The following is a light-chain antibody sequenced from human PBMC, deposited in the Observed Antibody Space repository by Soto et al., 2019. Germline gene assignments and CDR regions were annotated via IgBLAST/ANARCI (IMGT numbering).Light chain of an antibody. CDR2: GAS. CDR3: RQWGTSPRVT. V-gene: IGKV3-20*01. Sequence: IVLTQSPGTLSLSPGERATLSCRASDSVSISYLAWYQQRSGQAPRLLIYGASTRATGIPDRFSGSGSGTDFTLTISRLEAEDSAVYFCRQWGTSPRVTLRGGTKVEIK. CDR1: DSVSISY. J-gene: IGKJ4*01.